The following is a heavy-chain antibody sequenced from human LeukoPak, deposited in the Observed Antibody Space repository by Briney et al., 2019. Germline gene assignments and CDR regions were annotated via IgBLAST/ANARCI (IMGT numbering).Heavy chain of an antibody. J-gene: IGHJ3*02. CDR2: IYYSGST. Sequence: SETLSLTCTVSGGSISSYYWSWIRQPPGKGLEWIGYIYYSGSTNYNPSLKSRVTISVDTSKNQFSLKLSSVTAPDTAVYYCARLYCSSTSCFLDAFDIWGQGTMVTVSS. CDR1: GGSISSYY. CDR3: ARLYCSSTSCFLDAFDI. V-gene: IGHV4-59*08. D-gene: IGHD2-2*01.